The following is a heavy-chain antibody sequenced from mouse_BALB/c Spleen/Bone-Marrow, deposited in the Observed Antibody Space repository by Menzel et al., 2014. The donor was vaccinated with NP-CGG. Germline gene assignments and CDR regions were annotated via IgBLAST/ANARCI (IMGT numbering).Heavy chain of an antibody. CDR1: GFNIKDTY. CDR3: ARYYYGSSLFAY. D-gene: IGHD1-1*01. CDR2: IDPANGNT. J-gene: IGHJ3*01. Sequence: VQLQQSGAELVKPGASVKLSCTASGFNIKDTYMYWVKQRPEQGLEWIGRIDPANGNTKYDPKFQDKATITADTSSNPAYLQLSSLTSEATAVYYCARYYYGSSLFAYWAQGTLVPVSP. V-gene: IGHV14-3*02.